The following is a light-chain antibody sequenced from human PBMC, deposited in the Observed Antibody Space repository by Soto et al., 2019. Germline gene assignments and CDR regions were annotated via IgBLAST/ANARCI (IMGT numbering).Light chain of an antibody. CDR3: SSYAASNNVL. V-gene: IGLV2-8*01. Sequence: QSVLTQPPSASGSPGQSVTISCTGTSSDIGAYNYVSWYQHHPGKAPKLMIYDVTKRPSGVPDRFSGSKSGNTASLTVSGLQAEDEADYYCSSYAASNNVLFGGGTKVTVL. J-gene: IGLJ3*02. CDR1: SSDIGAYNY. CDR2: DVT.